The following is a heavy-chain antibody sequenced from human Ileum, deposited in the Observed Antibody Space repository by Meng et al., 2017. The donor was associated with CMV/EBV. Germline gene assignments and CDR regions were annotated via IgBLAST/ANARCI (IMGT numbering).Heavy chain of an antibody. V-gene: IGHV1-69*10. CDR2: MIPILGIA. D-gene: IGHD3-3*01. CDR1: FGRYA. CDR3: ARATIFGVVIPRPVYYFDY. Sequence: FGRYAVSWVRQAPGKGLEWMGGMIPILGIANYAQKLQGRVTMTADKSTSTAYMELSSLRSEDTAVYYCARATIFGVVIPRPVYYFDYWGQGTLVTVSS. J-gene: IGHJ4*02.